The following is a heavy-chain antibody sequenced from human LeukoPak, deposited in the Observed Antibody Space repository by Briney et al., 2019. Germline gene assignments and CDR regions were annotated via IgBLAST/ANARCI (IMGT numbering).Heavy chain of an antibody. Sequence: GGSLRPSCAASGFTFDDYAMHWARQAPGKGLEWASGISWNSGSIGYADSVKGRFTISRDNAKNSLYLQMNSLRAEDTAVYYCARAGSEQWLVNTNTYYFDYWGQGTLVTVSS. CDR1: GFTFDDYA. V-gene: IGHV3-9*01. D-gene: IGHD6-19*01. J-gene: IGHJ4*02. CDR3: ARAGSEQWLVNTNTYYFDY. CDR2: ISWNSGSI.